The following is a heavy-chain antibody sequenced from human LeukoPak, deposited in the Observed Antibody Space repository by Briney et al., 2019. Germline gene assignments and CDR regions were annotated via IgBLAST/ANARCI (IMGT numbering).Heavy chain of an antibody. CDR3: AREKGDYYDSSGYYRDDAFDI. Sequence: ASVTVSCKASGGTFSSYAISRVRQAPGQGLEWMGGIIPIFGTANYAQKFQGRVTITADESTSTAYMELSSLRSEDTAVYYCAREKGDYYDSSGYYRDDAFDIWGQGTMVTVSS. V-gene: IGHV1-69*13. CDR2: IIPIFGTA. CDR1: GGTFSSYA. D-gene: IGHD3-22*01. J-gene: IGHJ3*02.